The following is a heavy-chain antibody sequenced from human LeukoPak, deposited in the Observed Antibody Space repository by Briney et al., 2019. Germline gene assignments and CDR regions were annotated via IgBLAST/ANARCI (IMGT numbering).Heavy chain of an antibody. CDR1: GFTFSSYG. Sequence: GGSLRLSCAASGFTFSSYGMHWVRQAPGKGLEWVAVISYDGSNKYYADSVKGRFTISRDNSKNTLYLQMNSLRAEDTAVYYCAKDWVRYSYGFFDYWGQGTLVTVSS. J-gene: IGHJ4*02. D-gene: IGHD5-18*01. V-gene: IGHV3-30*18. CDR2: ISYDGSNK. CDR3: AKDWVRYSYGFFDY.